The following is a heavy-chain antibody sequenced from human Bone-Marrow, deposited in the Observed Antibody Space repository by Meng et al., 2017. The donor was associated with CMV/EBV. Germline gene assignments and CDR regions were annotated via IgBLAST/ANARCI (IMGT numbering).Heavy chain of an antibody. CDR1: GFTFSSYA. CDR2: IYSGGSST. J-gene: IGHJ1*01. V-gene: IGHV3-23*03. D-gene: IGHD3-10*01. CDR3: AKDFSGEVGYFQH. Sequence: GESLKISCAASGFTFSSYAMSWVRQAPGKGLEWVSVIYSGGSSTYYADSVKGRFTISRDNSKNTLYLQMNSLRAEDTAVYYCAKDFSGEVGYFQHWGQGTLVNVAS.